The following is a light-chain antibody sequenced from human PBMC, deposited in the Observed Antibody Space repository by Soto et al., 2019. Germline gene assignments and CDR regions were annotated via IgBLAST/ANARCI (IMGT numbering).Light chain of an antibody. CDR3: CSYAGSSTSPYV. V-gene: IGLV2-23*02. CDR1: SSDVGSYNL. J-gene: IGLJ1*01. CDR2: EVS. Sequence: QSVLTQPASVSGSPGQSITISCTGTSSDVGSYNLVSWYQQHPGKAPKLMIYEVSKRPSGVSNRFSGSKSGNTDSQTIYGLQAEDEADYYCCSYAGSSTSPYVFGTGTKVTVL.